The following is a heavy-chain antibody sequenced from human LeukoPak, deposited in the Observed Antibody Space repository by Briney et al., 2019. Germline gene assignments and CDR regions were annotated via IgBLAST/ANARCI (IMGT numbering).Heavy chain of an antibody. CDR2: ISYDGTNK. V-gene: IGHV3-30*04. D-gene: IGHD6-13*01. CDR3: ARARDSSSWYRDAFDI. J-gene: IGHJ3*02. CDR1: GFTFSSYA. Sequence: GGSLRLSCAASGFTFSSYAMYWVRQAPGKGLEWVALISYDGTNKYYADSVKGRFTFSRDNSKNTLYLQMSSLRVEDTAVYYCARARDSSSWYRDAFDIWGQGTMVTVSS.